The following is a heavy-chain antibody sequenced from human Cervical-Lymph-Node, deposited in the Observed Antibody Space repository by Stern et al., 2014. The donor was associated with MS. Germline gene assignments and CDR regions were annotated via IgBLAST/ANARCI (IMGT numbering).Heavy chain of an antibody. CDR1: GDSVSSNRAT. J-gene: IGHJ3*02. Sequence: QVQLVQSGPGLVKPSQTLSLPCAISGDSVSSNRATWSWIRQSPSRGLEWPGRTYHRSRWYYDYATSVKSRVTISPDTSNNQFSLRLNSVTPEDTAVYYCARDVSSSPDAFDTWGLGTMVIVSS. D-gene: IGHD6-6*01. V-gene: IGHV6-1*01. CDR2: TYHRSRWYY. CDR3: ARDVSSSPDAFDT.